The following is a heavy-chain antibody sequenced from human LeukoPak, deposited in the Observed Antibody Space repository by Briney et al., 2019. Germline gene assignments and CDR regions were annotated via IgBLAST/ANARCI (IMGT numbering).Heavy chain of an antibody. CDR1: GSSFTSYW. CDR3: ARTYYYDMTNFFDY. V-gene: IGHV5-51*01. CDR2: IYPGNSDT. Sequence: GAPLQTSSKCAGSSFTSYWICWVRQLPAKGLEWMGIIYPGNSDTRNSPSFQGQVTISADKSNRTSYLQWSSLKASDTAMYYCARTYYYDMTNFFDYWGQGTLVSASS. J-gene: IGHJ4*01. D-gene: IGHD3-22*01.